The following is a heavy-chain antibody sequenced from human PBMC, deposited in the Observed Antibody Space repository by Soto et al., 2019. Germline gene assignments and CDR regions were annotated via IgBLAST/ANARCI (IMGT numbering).Heavy chain of an antibody. Sequence: QVQLVESGGGVDQPGRSLRLSCAASGFTFSNNGMHWVRQAPGKGLEWVAVISHDGTKKYYADSVKGRFTISRDTSKNTMYLQMDSLGAEDTAVYYCAKGGSWSGHNWGQGTLVTVSS. J-gene: IGHJ4*02. D-gene: IGHD3-3*01. CDR1: GFTFSNNG. V-gene: IGHV3-30*18. CDR2: ISHDGTKK. CDR3: AKGGSWSGHN.